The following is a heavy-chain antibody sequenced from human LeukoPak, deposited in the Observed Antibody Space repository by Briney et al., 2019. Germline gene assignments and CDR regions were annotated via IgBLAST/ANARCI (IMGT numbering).Heavy chain of an antibody. V-gene: IGHV3-21*01. CDR2: ISSSSSYI. J-gene: IGHJ4*02. CDR1: GFTFTSYS. Sequence: GGSLRLSCAASGFTFTSYSMNWVRQAPGRGLEWVSSISSSSSYIYYADSVKGRFTISRDNAKNSLYLQMSSLRAEDTAIYYCATDGLTGTTDGTLESWGQGTLVTVSS. D-gene: IGHD1-20*01. CDR3: ATDGLTGTTDGTLES.